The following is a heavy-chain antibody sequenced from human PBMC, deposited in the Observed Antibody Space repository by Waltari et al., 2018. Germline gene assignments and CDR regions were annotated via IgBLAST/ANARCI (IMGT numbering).Heavy chain of an antibody. CDR3: ASRVRSSPIYGF. D-gene: IGHD6-13*01. J-gene: IGHJ4*02. V-gene: IGHV3-21*01. CDR1: GFTFSSYS. CDR2: ISSSSSYR. Sequence: EVQLVESGGGLVKPGGSLRLSCAASGFTFSSYSMNWVRQAPGKGLEWVSSISSSSSYRDYAESGKGRLTISRDNAKNSLYLQMNSLRAEDTAVYYCASRVRSSPIYGFWGQGTLVTVSS.